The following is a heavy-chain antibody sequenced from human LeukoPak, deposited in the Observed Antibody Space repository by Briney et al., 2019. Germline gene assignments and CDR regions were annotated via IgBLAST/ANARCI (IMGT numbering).Heavy chain of an antibody. CDR1: GFTFSSYD. V-gene: IGHV3-13*01. D-gene: IGHD6-13*01. CDR2: IGTAGDT. J-gene: IGHJ6*03. CDR3: RSLTQRRRPENYYYYMDV. Sequence: PGGSLRLSCAASGFTFSSYDMHWVRQATGKGLEWVSAIGTAGDTYYPGSVKGRFTISRENAKNSLYLQMNSLRATPLIAAAGRSLTQRRRPENYYYYMDVWGKGTTVTISS.